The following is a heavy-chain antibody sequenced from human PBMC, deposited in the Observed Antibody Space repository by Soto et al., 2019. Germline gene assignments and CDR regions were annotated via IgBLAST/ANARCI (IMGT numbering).Heavy chain of an antibody. V-gene: IGHV4-31*03. Sequence: PSETLSLTCTVSGGSLSSGGYYWSWIRQHPGKGLEWIGYIYYSGSTYYNPSLKSRVTISVDTSKNQFSLKLSSVTAADTAVYYCARTRITMVRGVAGFDYWGQGTLVTVSS. CDR3: ARTRITMVRGVAGFDY. CDR2: IYYSGST. J-gene: IGHJ4*02. D-gene: IGHD3-10*01. CDR1: GGSLSSGGYY.